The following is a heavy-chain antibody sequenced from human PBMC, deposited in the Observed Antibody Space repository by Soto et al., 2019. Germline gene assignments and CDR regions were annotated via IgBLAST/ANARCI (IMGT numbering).Heavy chain of an antibody. CDR2: IIPIFGTA. CDR1: GGTFSSYA. Sequence: QVQLVQSGAEVKKAGSSVKVSCKASGGTFSSYAISWVRQAPGQGLEWMGGIIPIFGTANYAQKFQGRVTITADESTSTAYMELSSLRSEDTAVYYCARRGAAMEHYYYGMDVWGQGTTVTVSS. D-gene: IGHD5-18*01. V-gene: IGHV1-69*01. CDR3: ARRGAAMEHYYYGMDV. J-gene: IGHJ6*02.